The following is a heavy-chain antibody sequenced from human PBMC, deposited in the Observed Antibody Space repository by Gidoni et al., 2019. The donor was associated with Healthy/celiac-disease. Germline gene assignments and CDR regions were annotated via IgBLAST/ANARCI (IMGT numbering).Heavy chain of an antibody. CDR3: ARTRPGRGRQLVRQGDY. CDR1: GYTFTSYD. CDR2: MNPNSGNT. Sequence: QVQLVQSGAEVKKPGASVKVSCKASGYTFTSYDINWVRQATGQGLEWMGWMNPNSGNTGYAQKFQGRVTMTRNTSISTAYMELSSLRSEDTAVYYCARTRPGRGRQLVRQGDYWGQGTLVTVSS. V-gene: IGHV1-8*01. J-gene: IGHJ4*02. D-gene: IGHD6-6*01.